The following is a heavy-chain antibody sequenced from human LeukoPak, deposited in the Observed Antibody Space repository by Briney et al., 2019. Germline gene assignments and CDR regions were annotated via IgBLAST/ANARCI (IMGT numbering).Heavy chain of an antibody. CDR3: AREGPYGDYAY. Sequence: ASVKVSCKASGYTFTNYYIHWVRQAPGQGLECMGIINPSGGGTNYAQKFQGRVTMTRDTSISTAYMELSRLRSDDTAVYYCAREGPYGDYAYWGQGTLVTVSS. V-gene: IGHV1-2*02. J-gene: IGHJ4*02. D-gene: IGHD4-17*01. CDR1: GYTFTNYY. CDR2: INPSGGGT.